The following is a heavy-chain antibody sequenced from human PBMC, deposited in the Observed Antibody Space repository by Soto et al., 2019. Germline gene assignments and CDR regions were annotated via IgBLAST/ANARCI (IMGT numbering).Heavy chain of an antibody. CDR3: AKDARPADQIWYITMITDAFDI. CDR2: ISYDGSNK. CDR1: GFTFSSYG. V-gene: IGHV3-30*18. D-gene: IGHD3-22*01. Sequence: GGSLRLSCAASGFTFSSYGMHWVRQAPGKGLEWVAVISYDGSNKYYADSVKGRFTISRDNSKNTLYLQMNSLRAEDTAVYYCAKDARPADQIWYITMITDAFDIWGQGTMVTVSS. J-gene: IGHJ3*02.